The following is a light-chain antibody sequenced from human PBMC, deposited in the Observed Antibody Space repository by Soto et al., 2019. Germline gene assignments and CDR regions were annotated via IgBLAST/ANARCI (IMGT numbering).Light chain of an antibody. V-gene: IGLV1-44*01. J-gene: IGLJ1*01. CDR2: NND. Sequence: QSVLTQPPSASGTPGQRVTISCSGSSSNIGTNTVNWYLQLPGTAPKLLIYNNDQRPSGVPERFSGSKSGTSASLAISGLQSEDEANYYCAAWDDSLNGVYVFGSGTKVTVL. CDR1: SSNIGTNT. CDR3: AAWDDSLNGVYV.